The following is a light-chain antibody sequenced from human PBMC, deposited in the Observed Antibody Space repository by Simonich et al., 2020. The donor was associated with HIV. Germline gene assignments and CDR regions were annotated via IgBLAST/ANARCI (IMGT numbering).Light chain of an antibody. V-gene: IGKV4-1*01. J-gene: IGKJ1*01. CDR3: QQYYSTPWT. CDR1: QSVLYSSNNKNY. Sequence: DIVMTQFPDSLAVSLGERATINCKSSQSVLYSSNNKNYLAWYQQKPGQPPKLLIYWASTRQSGVPHRFSGSGSGTDFTLTISSLQAEDVAVYYCQQYYSTPWTFGQGTKVEIK. CDR2: WAS.